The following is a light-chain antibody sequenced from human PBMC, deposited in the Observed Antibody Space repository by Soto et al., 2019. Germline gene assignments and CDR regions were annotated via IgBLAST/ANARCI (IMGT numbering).Light chain of an antibody. CDR2: PAS. J-gene: IGKJ1*01. CDR3: LQDYLFPPA. Sequence: AIEMTQSPSSLSASVGDRVTITCRASQDIKNYLGWYQQKPGEAPNLLIYPASSLQSGVPSRFSGSGSGTEFTLTISSLQPEDFATYFCLQDYLFPPAFGQGTKMEVK. V-gene: IGKV1-6*01. CDR1: QDIKNY.